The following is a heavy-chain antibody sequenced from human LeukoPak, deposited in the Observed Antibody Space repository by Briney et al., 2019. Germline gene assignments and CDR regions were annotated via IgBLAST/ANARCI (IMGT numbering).Heavy chain of an antibody. CDR1: GFTFSDYY. J-gene: IGHJ4*02. CDR2: ISSSSSYT. V-gene: IGHV3-11*05. D-gene: IGHD4-23*01. Sequence: PGGSLRLSCAASGFTFSDYYMSWIRQAPGKGLEWVSYISSSSSYTNYADSVKGRFTISRDNAKNSLYLQMNSLRAEDTAVYYCARENDYGGNTGGFGYWGQGTLVTVSS. CDR3: ARENDYGGNTGGFGY.